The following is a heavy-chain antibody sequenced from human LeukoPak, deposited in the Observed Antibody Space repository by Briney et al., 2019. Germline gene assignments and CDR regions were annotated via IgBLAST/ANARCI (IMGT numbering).Heavy chain of an antibody. CDR1: GYTFTNYG. Sequence: ASVKVSCKASGYTFTNYGISWVRQAPGQGLEWMGRISTYNGNTKYAQKLQGRVTMTTDTSTSTAYMELRSLRSEDTAVYYCARLNRYCSGGSCAIWGQGTLVTVSS. CDR3: ARLNRYCSGGSCAI. V-gene: IGHV1-18*01. J-gene: IGHJ4*02. D-gene: IGHD2-15*01. CDR2: ISTYNGNT.